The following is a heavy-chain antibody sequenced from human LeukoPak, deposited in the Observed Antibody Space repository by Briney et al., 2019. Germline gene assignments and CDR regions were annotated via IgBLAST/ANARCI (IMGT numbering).Heavy chain of an antibody. CDR3: ARVNPPLPRKGWFDP. J-gene: IGHJ5*02. CDR1: GYTFTGYY. CDR2: INPNSGGT. V-gene: IGHV1-2*02. Sequence: GASVKVSCKASGYTFTGYYMHWVRQAPGQGLEWMGWINPNSGGTNYAQKFQGRVTVTRDTSISTAYMELSRLRSDDTAVYYCARVNPPLPRKGWFDPWGQGTLVTVSS.